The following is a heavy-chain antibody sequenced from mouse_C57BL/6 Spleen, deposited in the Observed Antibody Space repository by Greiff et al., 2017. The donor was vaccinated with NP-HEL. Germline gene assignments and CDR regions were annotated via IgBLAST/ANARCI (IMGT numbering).Heavy chain of an antibody. CDR2: IHPNSGST. CDR3: ARPHYYGSSYFDY. D-gene: IGHD1-1*01. Sequence: QVQLQQPGAELVKPGASVKFSCKASGYTFTSYWMHWVKQRPGQGLEWIGMIHPNSGSTNYNEKFKSKATLTVDKSSSTAYMQLSSLTSEDSAVYYCARPHYYGSSYFDYWGQGTTLTVSS. V-gene: IGHV1-64*01. CDR1: GYTFTSYW. J-gene: IGHJ2*01.